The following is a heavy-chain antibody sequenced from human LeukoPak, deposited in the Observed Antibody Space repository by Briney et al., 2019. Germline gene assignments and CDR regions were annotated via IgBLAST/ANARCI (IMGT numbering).Heavy chain of an antibody. CDR1: GYTFTGYY. J-gene: IGHJ4*02. CDR2: IIPILGIA. V-gene: IGHV1-69*04. D-gene: IGHD3-22*01. Sequence: GASVKVSCKASGYTFTGYYMHWVRQAPGQGLEWMGRIIPILGIANYAQKFQGRVTITADKSTSTAYMELSSLRSEDTAVYYCAREDSSGYYGQDGYWGQGTLVTVSS. CDR3: AREDSSGYYGQDGY.